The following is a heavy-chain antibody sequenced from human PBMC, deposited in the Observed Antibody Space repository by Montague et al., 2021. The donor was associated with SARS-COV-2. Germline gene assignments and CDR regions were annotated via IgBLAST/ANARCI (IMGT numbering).Heavy chain of an antibody. CDR3: ARIWGATGGDAFEI. D-gene: IGHD1-26*01. CDR1: GFSLSTSGMC. Sequence: PALVKPTQTLTLTCTFSGFSLSTSGMCVSWIRQPPGKALEWLALIDWDDDKYYSTSLKTRLTISKDTSKNQVVLTMTNMDPVDTATYYCARIWGATGGDAFEIWGQGTKVTGSS. J-gene: IGHJ3*02. V-gene: IGHV2-70*01. CDR2: IDWDDDK.